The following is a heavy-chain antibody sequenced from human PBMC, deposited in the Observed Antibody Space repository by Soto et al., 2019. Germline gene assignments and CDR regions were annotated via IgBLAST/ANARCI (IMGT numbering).Heavy chain of an antibody. V-gene: IGHV4-34*01. CDR1: GESFSGYY. J-gene: IGHJ4*02. CDR2: INHSGST. CDR3: ARRVSWGLTTFTFYYFDY. D-gene: IGHD7-27*01. Sequence: QVQLQQWGAGLLKPSETLSLTCAVYGESFSGYYWSWIRQPPGKGLEWIGVINHSGSTNYNPSLKTRVTISRDTSKDEFSLKLSSVTAAYTAVYYCARRVSWGLTTFTFYYFDYWGQGTLVTVSS.